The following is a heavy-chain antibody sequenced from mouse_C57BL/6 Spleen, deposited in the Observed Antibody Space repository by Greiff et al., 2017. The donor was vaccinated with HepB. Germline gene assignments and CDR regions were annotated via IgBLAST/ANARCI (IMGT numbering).Heavy chain of an antibody. Sequence: VQLKESEGGLVQPGSSMKLSCTASGFTFSDYYMAWVRQVPEKGLEWVANINYDGSSTYYLDSLKSRFIISRDNAKNILYLQMSSLKSEDTATYYCARGGVGSSYEDYFDYWGQGTTLTVSS. CDR1: GFTFSDYY. CDR3: ARGGVGSSYEDYFDY. D-gene: IGHD1-1*01. V-gene: IGHV5-16*01. J-gene: IGHJ2*01. CDR2: INYDGSST.